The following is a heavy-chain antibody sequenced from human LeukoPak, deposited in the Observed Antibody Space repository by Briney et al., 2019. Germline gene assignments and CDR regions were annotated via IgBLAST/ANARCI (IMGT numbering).Heavy chain of an antibody. CDR1: GYTLTDYY. CDR3: ARGREDGYNFVGDP. CDR2: INPYTGAT. J-gene: IGHJ5*02. D-gene: IGHD5-24*01. V-gene: IGHV1-2*02. Sequence: GASVKVSCKASGYTLTDYYIHWVRKAPGQGLEWMGWINPYTGATDYAQQFQGRVTMTRNTSISTAYMELSSLRSEDTAVYYCARGREDGYNFVGDPWGQGTLVTVSS.